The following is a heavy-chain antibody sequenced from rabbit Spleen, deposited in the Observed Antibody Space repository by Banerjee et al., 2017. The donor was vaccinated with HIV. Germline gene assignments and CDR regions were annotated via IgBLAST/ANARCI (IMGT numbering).Heavy chain of an antibody. J-gene: IGHJ4*01. CDR1: GVSFSSSYW. Sequence: EQLEESGGGLVKPEGSLTLTCKASGVSFSSSYWMSWVRQAPGKGLEWIGAIYTGRGGTDYANWVNGRFTISSDNAQNTVSLQMNSLTAADTATYFCARRSPDGGWLFALWGPGTLVTVS. D-gene: IGHD3-1*01. V-gene: IGHV1S45*01. CDR3: ARRSPDGGWLFAL. CDR2: IYTGRGGT.